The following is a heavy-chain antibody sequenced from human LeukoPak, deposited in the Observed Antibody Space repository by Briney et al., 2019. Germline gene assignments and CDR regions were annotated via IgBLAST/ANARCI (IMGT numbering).Heavy chain of an antibody. CDR1: GFTFSSYA. D-gene: IGHD6-19*01. CDR2: ISYDGSNK. Sequence: GGSLRLSCAASGFTFSSYAMHWVRQAPGKGLEWVAVISYDGSNKYYADSVKGRFTISRDNSKNTLYLQMNSLRAEDTAVYYCAKPNIAVAAHSIIYYFDYWGQGTLVAVSS. J-gene: IGHJ4*02. CDR3: AKPNIAVAAHSIIYYFDY. V-gene: IGHV3-30*04.